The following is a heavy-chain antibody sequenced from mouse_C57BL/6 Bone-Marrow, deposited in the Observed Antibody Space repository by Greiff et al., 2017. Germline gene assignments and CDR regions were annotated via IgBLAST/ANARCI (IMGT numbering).Heavy chain of an antibody. CDR2: ISSGGSYT. Sequence: EVMLVESGGDLVKPGGSLKLSCAASGFTFSSYGMSWVRQTPDKRLEWVATISSGGSYTYYPDSVKGRFTISRDNAKNTLYLQMSSLKSDDTAMYYCARQSGSYYSNYFDVWGTGTTVTVSS. V-gene: IGHV5-6*01. CDR1: GFTFSSYG. J-gene: IGHJ1*03. D-gene: IGHD2-5*01. CDR3: ARQSGSYYSNYFDV.